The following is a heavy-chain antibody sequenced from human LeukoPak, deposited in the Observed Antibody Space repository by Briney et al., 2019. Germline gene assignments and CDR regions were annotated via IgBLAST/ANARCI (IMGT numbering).Heavy chain of an antibody. V-gene: IGHV3-53*01. CDR1: GFRVSSNY. D-gene: IGHD5-18*01. J-gene: IGHJ4*02. CDR2: IYSGGST. Sequence: GSLRLSCVASGFRVSSNYLSWVRQAPGKGLEWVSLIYSGGSTYYADSVKGRFTISRDNSKNTLYLQMNSLRAEDTAVYYCVRDYSYGTEWGQGTLVTVSS. CDR3: VRDYSYGTE.